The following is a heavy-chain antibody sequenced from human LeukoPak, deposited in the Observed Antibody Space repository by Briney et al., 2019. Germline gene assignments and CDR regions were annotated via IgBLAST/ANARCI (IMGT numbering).Heavy chain of an antibody. CDR2: IRYDGSNK. J-gene: IGHJ6*03. CDR3: ANFGVPAAIPILDYYYYMDV. CDR1: GFTFSSYG. Sequence: PGGSLRLSCAASGFTFSSYGMHWVRQAPGKGLEWVAFIRYDGSNKYYADSVKGRFTISRDNSKNTLYLQMNSLRAEDTAVYYCANFGVPAAIPILDYYYYMDVWGKGTTVTVSS. V-gene: IGHV3-30*02. D-gene: IGHD2-2*02.